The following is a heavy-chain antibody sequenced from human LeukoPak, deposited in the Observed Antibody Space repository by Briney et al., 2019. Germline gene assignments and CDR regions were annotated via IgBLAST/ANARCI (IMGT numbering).Heavy chain of an antibody. CDR1: GYTFTSYG. CDR2: ISAYNGNT. V-gene: IGHV1-18*01. J-gene: IGHJ5*02. D-gene: IGHD3-22*01. CDR3: ARDPPRDYYDSSGSGEGWFDP. Sequence: GASVKVSCKASGYTFTSYGISWVRQAPGQGLEWMGWISAYNGNTNYAQKLQGRVTMTTDTSTSTAYMELSSLRSEDTAVYYCARDPPRDYYDSSGSGEGWFDPWGQGTLVTVSS.